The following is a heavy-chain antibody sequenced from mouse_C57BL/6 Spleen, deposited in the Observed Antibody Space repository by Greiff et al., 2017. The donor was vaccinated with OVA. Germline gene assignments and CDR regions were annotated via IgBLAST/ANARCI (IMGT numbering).Heavy chain of an antibody. CDR1: GYSITSDY. D-gene: IGHD1-1*01. V-gene: IGHV3-8*01. CDR2: ISYSGST. CDR3: ARSRGTTVVDYYAMDY. J-gene: IGHJ4*01. Sequence: VQLKESGPGLAKPSQTLSLTCSVTGYSITSDYWNWIRKFPGNKLEYMGYISYSGSTYYNPSLKSRISITRDTSKNQYYLQLNSVTTEDTATYYCARSRGTTVVDYYAMDYWGQGTSVTVSS.